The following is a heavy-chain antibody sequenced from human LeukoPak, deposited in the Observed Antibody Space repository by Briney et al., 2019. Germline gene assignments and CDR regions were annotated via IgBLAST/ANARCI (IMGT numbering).Heavy chain of an antibody. CDR2: ISSSSSYI. Sequence: KRGGSLRLSCAASGFTFSSYSMRWVPDAPGEGLEWVSSISSSSSYIYYADSVKGRFTISRDNAKNSLYLQMNSLRAEDTAVYYCARDYGDYVLCDYCGQGTLVTVSA. D-gene: IGHD4-17*01. CDR3: ARDYGDYVLCDY. J-gene: IGHJ4*02. CDR1: GFTFSSYS. V-gene: IGHV3-21*01.